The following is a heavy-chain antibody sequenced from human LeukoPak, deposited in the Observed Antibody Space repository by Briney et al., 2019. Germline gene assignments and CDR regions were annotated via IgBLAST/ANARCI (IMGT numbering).Heavy chain of an antibody. CDR1: GGTLSSYA. J-gene: IGHJ4*02. D-gene: IGHD3-10*01. V-gene: IGHV1-69*04. CDR3: AGEDTYGSGTYPRPYYFDY. CDR2: IIPILGIA. Sequence: ASVKVSCKASGGTLSSYAISWVRQAPGQGLEWMGRIIPILGIANYAQKFQGRVTSTADKSTITSYMELSSLRSEDTAVYYCAGEDTYGSGTYPRPYYFDYWGQGTLVTVSP.